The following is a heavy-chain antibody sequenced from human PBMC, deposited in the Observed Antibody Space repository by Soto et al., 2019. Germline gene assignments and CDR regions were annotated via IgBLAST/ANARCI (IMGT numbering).Heavy chain of an antibody. CDR3: VMVDNYVTPTPQDV. V-gene: IGHV1-18*01. CDR2: ISPYTGNT. Sequence: QGQLVQSGDEVKKPGASVKVSCKASGYIFVNYGIAWVRQAPGQGLEWMGWISPYTGNTHSATKIQGRLTMTTDTSTSTAYMALGSLPSDDTAVYYCVMVDNYVTPTPQDVWGQGTTVTVSS. J-gene: IGHJ6*02. CDR1: GYIFVNYG. D-gene: IGHD3-16*01.